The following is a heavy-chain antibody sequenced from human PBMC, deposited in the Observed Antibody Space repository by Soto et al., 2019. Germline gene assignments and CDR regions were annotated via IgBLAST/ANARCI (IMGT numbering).Heavy chain of an antibody. Sequence: QVQLVQSGAEVKKPGASVKVSCKASGYTFTSHDISWVRQAPGQGLEWMGWISPYNGNTNYAQRLQGRVTMNADTSTSTAYMELRSLRSDDTAVYYCVRDTRFYFDSSGQHYWGQGTLVTVSS. D-gene: IGHD3-22*01. J-gene: IGHJ4*02. V-gene: IGHV1-18*01. CDR1: GYTFTSHD. CDR3: VRDTRFYFDSSGQHY. CDR2: ISPYNGNT.